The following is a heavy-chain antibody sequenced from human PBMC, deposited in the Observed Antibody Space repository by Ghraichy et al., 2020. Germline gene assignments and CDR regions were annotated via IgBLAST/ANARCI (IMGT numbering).Heavy chain of an antibody. CDR2: TYYTSKWYN. D-gene: IGHD4-23*01. J-gene: IGHJ3*02. Sequence: SQTLSLTCAISGDSVSSNSVAWNWIRQSPSRGLEWLGRTYYTSKWYNDYAISVKGRLTINPDTSENLFSLQLSSVIPEDTAIYYCARGRNSAFDIWAQGTMVSVSS. CDR3: ARGRNSAFDI. CDR1: GDSVSSNSVA. V-gene: IGHV6-1*01.